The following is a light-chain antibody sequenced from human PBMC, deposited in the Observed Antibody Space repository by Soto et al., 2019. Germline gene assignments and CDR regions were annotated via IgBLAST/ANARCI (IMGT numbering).Light chain of an antibody. CDR2: DAS. Sequence: DIVFTQSPATLSFSSGARATLSCRASQSVSSFLAWYQQKPGQAPRLLIYDASNRATGIPARFSGSGSGTDFTLTISSLEPEDFALYYCQQRSSWPRTFGQGTKVDIK. CDR1: QSVSSF. J-gene: IGKJ1*01. CDR3: QQRSSWPRT. V-gene: IGKV3-11*01.